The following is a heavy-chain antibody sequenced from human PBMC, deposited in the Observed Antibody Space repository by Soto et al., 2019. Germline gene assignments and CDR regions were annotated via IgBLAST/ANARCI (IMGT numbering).Heavy chain of an antibody. J-gene: IGHJ6*03. V-gene: IGHV4-59*01. CDR2: IYYSGST. CDR3: ASTLGYCSGGSCPYYYMDV. D-gene: IGHD2-15*01. Sequence: SETLSLTCTVSGGSISSYYWSWIRQPPGKGLEWIGYIYYSGSTNYNPSLKSRVTISVDTSKNQFSLKLSSVTAADTAVYYCASTLGYCSGGSCPYYYMDVWGKGTTVTVSS. CDR1: GGSISSYY.